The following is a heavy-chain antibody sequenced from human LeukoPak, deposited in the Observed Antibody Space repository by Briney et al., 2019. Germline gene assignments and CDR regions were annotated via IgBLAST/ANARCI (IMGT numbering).Heavy chain of an antibody. D-gene: IGHD5-18*01. Sequence: ASVKVSCKASGYTFTSYGISWVRQAPGQGLEWMGWISAYNGNTNYAQKLQGRVTMTTDTSTSTAYMELSSLRSEDTAVYYCARMVTLGNFDYWGQGTLVTVSS. J-gene: IGHJ4*02. CDR1: GYTFTSYG. CDR3: ARMVTLGNFDY. CDR2: ISAYNGNT. V-gene: IGHV1-18*01.